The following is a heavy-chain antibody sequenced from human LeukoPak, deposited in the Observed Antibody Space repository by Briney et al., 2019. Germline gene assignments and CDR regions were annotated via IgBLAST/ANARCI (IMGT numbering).Heavy chain of an antibody. J-gene: IGHJ5*02. CDR2: ISAYNGNT. Sequence: ASVKVSCKASGYTFTSYGISWVRQAPGQGLEWMGWISAYNGNTNYAQKLQGRVTMTTDTSTSTAYMELRSLRSDDTAVYYCARVIKGTMIVVEADWFDPWGQGTLVTVSS. CDR1: GYTFTSYG. D-gene: IGHD3-22*01. V-gene: IGHV1-18*01. CDR3: ARVIKGTMIVVEADWFDP.